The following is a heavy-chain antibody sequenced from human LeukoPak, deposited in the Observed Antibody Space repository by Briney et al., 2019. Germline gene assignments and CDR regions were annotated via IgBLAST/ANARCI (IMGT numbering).Heavy chain of an antibody. CDR3: ARDLVTVTKGFDI. D-gene: IGHD4-17*01. CDR2: INHSGST. V-gene: IGHV4-34*01. CDR1: GGSFSGYY. J-gene: IGHJ3*02. Sequence: SETLSLTCAVYGGSFSGYYWSWIRQPPGKGLEWIGEINHSGSTNYNPSLKSRVTISVDTSKSQFSLKLSSVTAADTAVYYCARDLVTVTKGFDIWGLGTMVSVSS.